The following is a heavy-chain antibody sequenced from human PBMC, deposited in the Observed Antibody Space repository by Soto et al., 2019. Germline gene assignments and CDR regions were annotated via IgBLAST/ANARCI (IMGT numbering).Heavy chain of an antibody. D-gene: IGHD2-8*01. CDR1: GFTFRSYA. J-gene: IGHJ3*02. CDR3: AKDRCTSTNCRLFPTNQGTGI. Sequence: GGSLRLSCAASGFTFRSYAMSWVRQAPGKGLEWVSGISGSDDRTYYADSVKGRFTISRDNSKNMLYLQMNSLRAEDTAVYYCAKDRCTSTNCRLFPTNQGTGIWGQGTLVTVSS. V-gene: IGHV3-23*01. CDR2: ISGSDDRT.